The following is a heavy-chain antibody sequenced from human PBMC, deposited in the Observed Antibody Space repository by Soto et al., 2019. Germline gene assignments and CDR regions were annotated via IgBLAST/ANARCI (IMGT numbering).Heavy chain of an antibody. Sequence: QVQLQESGPGLVKPSETLSLTCTVSGGSVSSGSYYWSWIRQPPGKGLEWIGYIYYSGSTNYNPSLKSRVTISVDTSKNQFSLKLSSVTAADTAMYYCARDPTGITGTPGGMDVWGQGTTVTVSS. J-gene: IGHJ6*02. CDR3: ARDPTGITGTPGGMDV. V-gene: IGHV4-61*01. CDR1: GGSVSSGSYY. D-gene: IGHD1-20*01. CDR2: IYYSGST.